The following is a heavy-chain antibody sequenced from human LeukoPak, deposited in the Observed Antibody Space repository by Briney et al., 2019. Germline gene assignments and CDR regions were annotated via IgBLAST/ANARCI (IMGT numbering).Heavy chain of an antibody. Sequence: GGSLRLSCAASGFTFSDYYMSWIRQAPGKGLEWVSYISSSGSTIYYADSVKGRFTISRDNAKNSLYLQMNSLRAEDTAVYYCARVGQYSYGYIYYYYYIDVWGKGTTVTVSS. CDR3: ARVGQYSYGYIYYYYYIDV. V-gene: IGHV3-11*01. CDR1: GFTFSDYY. CDR2: ISSSGSTI. J-gene: IGHJ6*03. D-gene: IGHD5-18*01.